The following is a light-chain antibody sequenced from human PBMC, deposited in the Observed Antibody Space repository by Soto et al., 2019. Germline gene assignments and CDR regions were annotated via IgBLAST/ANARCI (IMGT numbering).Light chain of an antibody. CDR1: SSNVGGYNY. CDR3: SSYTSSSTYVV. J-gene: IGLJ2*01. V-gene: IGLV2-14*01. CDR2: DVS. Sequence: QSALTQPASVSGSPGQSITISCTGTSSNVGGYNYVSWYQQHPDKAPKLMIYDVSNRPSGVSNRFSGSKSGNTASLTISGLQAEDGADYYFSSYTSSSTYVVFGGGTKLTVL.